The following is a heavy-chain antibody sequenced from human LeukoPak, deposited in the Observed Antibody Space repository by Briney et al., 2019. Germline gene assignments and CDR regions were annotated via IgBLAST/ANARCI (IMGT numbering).Heavy chain of an antibody. V-gene: IGHV4-4*02. CDR2: IYHSGST. CDR1: GGSISSSNW. J-gene: IGHJ4*02. Sequence: SGTLSLTCAVSGGSISSSNWWSWVRQPPGKGLEWIGEIYHSGSTNYNPSLKSRVTISVDKSKNQFSLKLSSVTAADTAVYYCARRGVVPAAINYFDYWGQGTLVTVSS. CDR3: ARRGVVPAAINYFDY. D-gene: IGHD2-2*01.